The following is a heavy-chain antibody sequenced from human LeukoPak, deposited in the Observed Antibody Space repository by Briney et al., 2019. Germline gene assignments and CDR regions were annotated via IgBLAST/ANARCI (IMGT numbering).Heavy chain of an antibody. V-gene: IGHV4-30-4*01. D-gene: IGHD2-2*01. CDR2: IYYSGST. J-gene: IGHJ4*02. CDR3: ARDRGRVCSSTSCYAGLDY. Sequence: PSETLSLTCTVSGGSISSGDYYWSWIRQPPGKGLEWIGYIYYSGSTYYNPSLKSRVTISVDTSKNQFSLKLSSVTAADTAVYYCARDRGRVCSSTSCYAGLDYWGQGTLVTVSS. CDR1: GGSISSGDYY.